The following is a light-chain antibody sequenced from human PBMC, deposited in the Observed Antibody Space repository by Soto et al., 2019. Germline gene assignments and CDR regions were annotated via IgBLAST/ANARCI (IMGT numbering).Light chain of an antibody. CDR1: SSNIGAGFD. CDR3: QSFDSSLGGWL. Sequence: QSVLTQPPLVSGAPGQRVTVSCTGSSSNIGAGFDVHWYQQLPGTAPRLLIYGNSNRPSGVPDRFSGSKSGTSASRAITGLQAEEEADYYCQSFDSSLGGWLLVGGTK. V-gene: IGLV1-40*01. CDR2: GNS. J-gene: IGLJ3*02.